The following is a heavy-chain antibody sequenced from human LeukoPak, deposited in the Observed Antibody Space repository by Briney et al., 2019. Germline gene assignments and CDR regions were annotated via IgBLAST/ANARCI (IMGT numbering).Heavy chain of an antibody. D-gene: IGHD6-13*01. CDR2: ISSSSSYI. CDR3: ARDSSSWYNYGMDV. CDR1: GFTFSSYS. Sequence: PGGSLRLSCAASGFTFSSYSMNWVRPAPGKGLEWVSSISSSSSYIYYADSVKGRFTISRDNAKNSLYLQMNSLRAEDTAVYYCARDSSSWYNYGMDVWGKGTTVTVSS. V-gene: IGHV3-21*01. J-gene: IGHJ6*04.